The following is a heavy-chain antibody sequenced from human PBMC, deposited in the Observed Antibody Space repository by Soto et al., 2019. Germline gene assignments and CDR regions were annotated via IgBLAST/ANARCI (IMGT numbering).Heavy chain of an antibody. D-gene: IGHD3-3*01. CDR2: ISGDGKAT. CDR3: AKITRS. V-gene: IGHV3-23*01. Sequence: EVQVLESGGGLVQPGGSLRLSCAASGFTISSSAMTWVRQAPGKGLEWISSISGDGKATYYADSEKGRFTISRDSSKTTLYLQMNGLRVEDTATYFCAKITRSWGRGTLVTVAS. J-gene: IGHJ5*02. CDR1: GFTISSSA.